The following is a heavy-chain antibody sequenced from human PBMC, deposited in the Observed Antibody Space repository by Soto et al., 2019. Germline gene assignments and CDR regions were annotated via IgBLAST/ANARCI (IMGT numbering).Heavy chain of an antibody. V-gene: IGHV1-18*04. CDR2: ISAYNGNT. D-gene: IGHD3-3*01. Sequence: ASVKVSCXASGYTFTSYGISWVRQAPGQGLEWMGWISAYNGNTNYAQKLQGRVTMTTDTSTSTAYMELRSLRSDDTAVYYCARGGATTYYDFWSGPDYWGQGTLVTVSS. J-gene: IGHJ4*02. CDR3: ARGGATTYYDFWSGPDY. CDR1: GYTFTSYG.